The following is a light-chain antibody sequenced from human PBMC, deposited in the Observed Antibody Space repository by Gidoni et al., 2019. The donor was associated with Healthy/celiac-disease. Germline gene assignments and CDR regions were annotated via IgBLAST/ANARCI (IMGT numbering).Light chain of an antibody. CDR1: QSISSY. J-gene: IGKJ1*01. V-gene: IGKV1-39*01. CDR2: AAS. CDR3: QQSYSTPQT. Sequence: DIQMTQSPSSLSASVGDRVTITCRASQSISSYLNWYKQKPGKAPKLRIYAASSLQRWVPSRFSGSGSGTDFTLTISSLQPEDFATYYCQQSYSTPQTFGQGTKVEIK.